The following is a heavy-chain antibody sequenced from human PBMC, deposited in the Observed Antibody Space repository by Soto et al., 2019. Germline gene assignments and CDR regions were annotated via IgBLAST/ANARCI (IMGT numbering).Heavy chain of an antibody. J-gene: IGHJ4*02. CDR1: GASISGFY. D-gene: IGHD3-22*01. V-gene: IGHV4-4*07. CDR2: IYATGTT. CDR3: ARARYDSSGYYYFDY. Sequence: ASETLSLTCTVSGASISGFYWSWIRKSAGKGLEWIGRIYATGTTDYNPSLKSRVMMSVDTSKKQFSLKLRSVTAADTAVYYCARARYDSSGYYYFDYWGQGTLVTVSS.